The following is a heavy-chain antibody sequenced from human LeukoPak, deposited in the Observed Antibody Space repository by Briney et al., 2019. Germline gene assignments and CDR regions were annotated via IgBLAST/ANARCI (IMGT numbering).Heavy chain of an antibody. CDR1: GFSVTYA. Sequence: GGSLRLSCEASGFSVTYAMSWVRQAPGKGLEWVSAISGSGGTTYYPDSVKGRFIISRDNSKNTVYLQINSLRAEDTAVYYCAKRAPYYFDNWGQGTLVTVSS. CDR2: ISGSGGTT. J-gene: IGHJ4*02. V-gene: IGHV3-23*01. CDR3: AKRAPYYFDN.